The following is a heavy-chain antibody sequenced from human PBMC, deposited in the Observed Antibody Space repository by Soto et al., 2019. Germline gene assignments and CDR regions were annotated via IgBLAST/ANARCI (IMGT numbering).Heavy chain of an antibody. CDR1: GFTFSSYS. Sequence: GGSLRLSCAASGFTFSSYSMNWVRQAPGKGLEWVSYISSSSSTIYYADSVKGRFTIPRDNAKNSLYLQMNSLRAEDTAVYYCARDGKFYGSGSYYNEPLDYWGQGTLVTVSS. D-gene: IGHD3-10*01. V-gene: IGHV3-48*01. CDR3: ARDGKFYGSGSYYNEPLDY. J-gene: IGHJ4*02. CDR2: ISSSSSTI.